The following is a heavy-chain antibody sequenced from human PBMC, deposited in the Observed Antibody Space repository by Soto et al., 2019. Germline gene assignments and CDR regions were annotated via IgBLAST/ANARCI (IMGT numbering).Heavy chain of an antibody. Sequence: QVQLVESGGGVVQPGRSLRLSCAASGFTFNTDGMHWVRQAPGKGLEWVAVIYYDGRNKYYADSVKGRFTISRDNSKNTLNLQMNSLRVEDTAVYYCARDLGELWPSVGGYWGQGTLVTVSS. CDR2: IYYDGRNK. V-gene: IGHV3-33*01. D-gene: IGHD1-26*01. CDR3: ARDLGELWPSVGGY. J-gene: IGHJ4*02. CDR1: GFTFNTDG.